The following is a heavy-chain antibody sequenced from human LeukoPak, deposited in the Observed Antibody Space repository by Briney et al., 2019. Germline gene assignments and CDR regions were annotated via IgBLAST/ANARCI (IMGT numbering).Heavy chain of an antibody. CDR1: GFTFSSYA. D-gene: IGHD3-22*01. Sequence: PGGSLRLSCAASGFTFSSYAMSWVRQAPGKGLEWVSAISGSGGSTYYADSVKGRFTISRDNSKNTLYLQMNSLRAEDTAVYYCAKPPEYYYDSSGYGYFDYWGQGTLVTVSS. CDR2: ISGSGGST. CDR3: AKPPEYYYDSSGYGYFDY. V-gene: IGHV3-23*01. J-gene: IGHJ4*02.